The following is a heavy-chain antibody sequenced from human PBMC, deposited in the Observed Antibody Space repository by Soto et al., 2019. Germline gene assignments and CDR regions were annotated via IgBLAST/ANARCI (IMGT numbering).Heavy chain of an antibody. J-gene: IGHJ5*02. CDR3: ARGDYCSGGSCYSGNWFDP. V-gene: IGHV4-59*01. CDR1: GGSISSYY. CDR2: IYYSGST. Sequence: SETLSLTCTVSGGSISSYYWSWIRQPPGKGLEWIGYIYYSGSTNYNPSLKSRVTISVDTSKNQFSLKLSSVTAADTAVYYCARGDYCSGGSCYSGNWFDPWGQGTLVTVSS. D-gene: IGHD2-15*01.